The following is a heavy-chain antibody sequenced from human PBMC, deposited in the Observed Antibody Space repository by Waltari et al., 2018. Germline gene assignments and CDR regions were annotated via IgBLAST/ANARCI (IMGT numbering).Heavy chain of an antibody. D-gene: IGHD3-3*01. J-gene: IGHJ6*02. V-gene: IGHV3-74*01. CDR2: MTSVGSRT. CDR1: GFTSSTYW. Sequence: VQLVESGGGLVQPGGSLRLSCEASGFTSSTYWMCWVRQVPGKGLVCVSTMTSVGSRTRYADSVKGRFTISGDNAKNTLYLQTTSLRAEDTAVYYCASHRPSGYGRDGWGHGTTGTVS. CDR3: ASHRPSGYGRDG.